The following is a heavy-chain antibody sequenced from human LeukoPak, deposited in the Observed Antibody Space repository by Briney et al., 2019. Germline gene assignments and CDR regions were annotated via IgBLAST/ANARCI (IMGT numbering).Heavy chain of an antibody. CDR2: IWYDGSNK. D-gene: IGHD7-27*01. J-gene: IGHJ4*02. Sequence: GGSLRLSCAASGFTFSNYGMHWVRQAPGKGLEWVALIWYDGSNKYYTDSVKGRLTISRDNSKDTLFLQMNSLRAEDTAVYYCVGGAPNWGFDYWGQGTLVTVSS. V-gene: IGHV3-33*01. CDR1: GFTFSNYG. CDR3: VGGAPNWGFDY.